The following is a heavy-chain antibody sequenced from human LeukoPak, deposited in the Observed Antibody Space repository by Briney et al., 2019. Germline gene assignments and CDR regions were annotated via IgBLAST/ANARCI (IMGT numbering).Heavy chain of an antibody. CDR1: GGSISSYY. CDR3: ATRSTGVAATFDS. Sequence: SETLSLTCTVSGGSISSYYWSWIRQPPGKGLEWIGYIYDSGNTNYNPSLKSRVTISVDTSKNQFSLKLSSVAAADTAVYYCATRSTGVAATFDSWGQGALVTVSS. J-gene: IGHJ4*02. CDR2: IYDSGNT. V-gene: IGHV4-59*01. D-gene: IGHD2-15*01.